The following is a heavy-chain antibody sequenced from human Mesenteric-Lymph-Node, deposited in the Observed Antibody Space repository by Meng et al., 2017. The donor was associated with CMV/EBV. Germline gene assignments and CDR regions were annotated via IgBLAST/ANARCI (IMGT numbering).Heavy chain of an antibody. CDR2: IIPVLGIA. CDR3: ARVYRSNTPFDP. Sequence: SVKVSCKASVYTFTSYYMHWVRQAPGQGFEWMGRIIPVLGIANYAQKFQGRLTITADESTTTAYMELSSLRSEDTAVYYCARVYRSNTPFDPWGQGTLVTVSS. J-gene: IGHJ5*02. CDR1: VYTFTSYY. D-gene: IGHD4-11*01. V-gene: IGHV1-69*02.